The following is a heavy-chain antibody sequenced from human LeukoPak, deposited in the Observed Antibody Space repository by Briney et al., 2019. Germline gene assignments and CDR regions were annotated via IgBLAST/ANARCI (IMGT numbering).Heavy chain of an antibody. V-gene: IGHV4-4*07. Sequence: SETLSPTCTVSGGSISSYYWSWIRQPAGKGLEWIGRIYTSGSTNYNPSLKSRVTMSVDTSKNQFSLKLSSVTAADTAVYYCAREADRYDFWSGYYSWFDYWGQGTLVTVSS. CDR1: GGSISSYY. J-gene: IGHJ4*02. D-gene: IGHD3-3*01. CDR3: AREADRYDFWSGYYSWFDY. CDR2: IYTSGST.